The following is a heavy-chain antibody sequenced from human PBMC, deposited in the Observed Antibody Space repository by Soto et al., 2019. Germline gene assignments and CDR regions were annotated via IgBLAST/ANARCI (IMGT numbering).Heavy chain of an antibody. CDR2: IYYSGST. Sequence: SETLSLTCTVSGGSVSSGSYYWSWIRQPPGKGLEWIGYIYYSGSTNYNPSLKSRVTISVDTSKNQFSLKLSSVTAADTAVYYCARGTYDSSGYYDYWGQGTLVTVSS. D-gene: IGHD3-22*01. V-gene: IGHV4-61*01. CDR3: ARGTYDSSGYYDY. CDR1: GGSVSSGSYY. J-gene: IGHJ4*02.